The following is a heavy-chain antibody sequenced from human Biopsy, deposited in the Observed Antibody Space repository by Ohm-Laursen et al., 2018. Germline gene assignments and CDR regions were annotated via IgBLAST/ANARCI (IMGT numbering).Heavy chain of an antibody. CDR3: ARHAPSYSGSYWRYFDL. CDR1: DGSISSYY. D-gene: IGHD1-26*01. J-gene: IGHJ2*01. V-gene: IGHV4-59*08. CDR2: IYYTGST. Sequence: TLSLTCTVSDGSISSYYWSWIRQPPGKGLEWIGYIYYTGSTNYNPSLKSRVAISVDTSMNHLSLRLTFVTAADTAVYYCARHAPSYSGSYWRYFDLWGRGTLVTVSS.